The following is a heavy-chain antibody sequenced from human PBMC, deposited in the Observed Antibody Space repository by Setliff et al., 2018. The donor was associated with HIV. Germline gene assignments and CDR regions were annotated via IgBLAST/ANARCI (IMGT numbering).Heavy chain of an antibody. CDR2: IYPGDSVT. CDR3: ARHTRQLEFLEWLSPHYYHYYYMDV. V-gene: IGHV5-51*01. D-gene: IGHD3-3*01. CDR1: GYRFTNYW. J-gene: IGHJ6*03. Sequence: GESLKISCKASGYRFTNYWIGWVRQMPGKGLEWMGVIYPGDSVTRYGPSFQGQVTISADRSISTAYLQWSSLKASDTAMYYCARHTRQLEFLEWLSPHYYHYYYMDVWGQGTTVTVSS.